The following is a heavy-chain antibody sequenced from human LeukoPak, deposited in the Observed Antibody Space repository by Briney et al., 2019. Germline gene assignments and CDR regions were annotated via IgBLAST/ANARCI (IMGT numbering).Heavy chain of an antibody. CDR1: GFTFSSYA. CDR2: ISYDGSNK. V-gene: IGHV3-30-3*01. D-gene: IGHD3-10*01. CDR3: ASGPAMVRGVIPRRLTYFDY. J-gene: IGHJ4*02. Sequence: LAGGSLRLSCAASGFTFSSYAMHWVRQAPGKGLEWVAVISYDGSNKYYADSVKGRFTISRDNSKNTLYLQMNSLRAEDTAVYYCASGPAMVRGVIPRRLTYFDYWGQGTLVTVSS.